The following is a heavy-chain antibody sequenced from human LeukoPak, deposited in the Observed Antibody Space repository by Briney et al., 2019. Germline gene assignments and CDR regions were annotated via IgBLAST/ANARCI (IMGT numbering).Heavy chain of an antibody. CDR2: INPNSGDT. V-gene: IGHV1-2*04. CDR1: GYTFAGYF. J-gene: IGHJ4*02. CDR3: ARDLVSTSNWEFDF. D-gene: IGHD1-26*01. Sequence: ASVKVSCKASGYTFAGYFIRWVRQAPGQGLEWMGRINPNSGDTEYAPKFQGWVTMTRDTSISTAYVEVRRLISDDTAVYYCARDLVSTSNWEFDFWGQGTLVIVSS.